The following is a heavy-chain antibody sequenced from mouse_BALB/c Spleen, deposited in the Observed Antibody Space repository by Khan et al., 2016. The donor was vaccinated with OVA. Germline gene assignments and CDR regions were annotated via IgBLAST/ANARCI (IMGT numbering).Heavy chain of an antibody. Sequence: QVQLKESGAELAKPGASVKMSCKAPGYTFTTYWIHWVNQRLGRGLEGFGYFIPSSGYTDYKEKFKYRATLSADKSSSIAYMQLSSLTSEDSAIYYCTRDRSDYWGQGTTLTVSS. CDR3: TRDRSDY. CDR1: GYTFTTYW. V-gene: IGHV1-7*01. CDR2: FIPSSGYT. J-gene: IGHJ2*01.